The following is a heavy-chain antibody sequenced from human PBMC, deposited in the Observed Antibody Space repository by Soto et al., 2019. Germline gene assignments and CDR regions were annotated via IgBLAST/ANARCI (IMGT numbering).Heavy chain of an antibody. J-gene: IGHJ4*02. D-gene: IGHD1-1*01. Sequence: SETLSLTGNVSGFAISRGYYWSWVRQTPGRGLEWIGSIYPSVSSYHNPSLETRLTLSIDTSKNQFTLKLASVTAADTALYYCAREKVGTTFFDNWGQGTRVTVSS. V-gene: IGHV4-38-2*02. CDR3: AREKVGTTFFDN. CDR2: IYPSVSS. CDR1: GFAISRGYY.